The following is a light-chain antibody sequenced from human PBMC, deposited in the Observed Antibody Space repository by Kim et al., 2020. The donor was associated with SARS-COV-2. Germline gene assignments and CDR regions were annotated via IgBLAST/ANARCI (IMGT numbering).Light chain of an antibody. CDR2: DVS. V-gene: IGLV2-11*01. Sequence: GQYGTISCTGTSSDVGGYNYVSWYQQHPGKAPKLMIYDVSKRPSGVPDRFSGSKSGNTASLTISGLQAEDEADYYCCSYAGSYGVVFGGGTQLTVL. J-gene: IGLJ2*01. CDR3: CSYAGSYGVV. CDR1: SSDVGGYNY.